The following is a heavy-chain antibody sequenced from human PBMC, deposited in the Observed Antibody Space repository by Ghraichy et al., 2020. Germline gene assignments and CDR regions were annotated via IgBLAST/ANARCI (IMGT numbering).Heavy chain of an antibody. Sequence: GGSLRLSCAASGFTFSSFDMYWVRRAPGKGLEWVAFIRHDGSDKYYADSVKGRFTFSRDNSKNTLYLQMNSLRPEDTAVYYCAKDGDSGSYSFDYWGQGTLVTVSS. CDR1: GFTFSSFD. D-gene: IGHD1-26*01. CDR3: AKDGDSGSYSFDY. CDR2: IRHDGSDK. J-gene: IGHJ4*02. V-gene: IGHV3-30*02.